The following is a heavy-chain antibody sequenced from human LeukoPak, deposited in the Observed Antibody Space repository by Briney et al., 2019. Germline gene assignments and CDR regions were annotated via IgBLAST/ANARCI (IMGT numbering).Heavy chain of an antibody. J-gene: IGHJ6*02. CDR2: IYSGGST. D-gene: IGHD5-18*01. V-gene: IGHV3-53*04. CDR1: GFTVSSNY. CDR3: ARARYSYVPHYYYYGMDV. Sequence: GGSLRLSCAASGFTVSSNYMSWVRQAPGKGLEWVSVIYSGGSTYYANSVKGRFTISRHNSKNTLYLQMNSLRAEDTAVYYCARARYSYVPHYYYYGMDVWGQGTTVTVSS.